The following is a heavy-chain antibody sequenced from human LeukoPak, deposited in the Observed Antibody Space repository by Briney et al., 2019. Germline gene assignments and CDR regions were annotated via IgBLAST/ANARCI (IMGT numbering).Heavy chain of an antibody. Sequence: PGGSLRLSCAASGFTFSSYGMHWVRQAPGKGLEWVSAISGSGGSTYYADSVKGRFTISRDNSKNTLYLQMNSLRAEDTAVYYCAKVILSYYDILTGYYRGFDYWGQGTLVTVSS. CDR2: ISGSGGST. D-gene: IGHD3-9*01. CDR3: AKVILSYYDILTGYYRGFDY. CDR1: GFTFSSYG. J-gene: IGHJ4*02. V-gene: IGHV3-23*01.